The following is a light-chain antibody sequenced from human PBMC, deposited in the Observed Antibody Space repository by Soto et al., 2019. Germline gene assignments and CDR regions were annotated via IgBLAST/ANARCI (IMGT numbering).Light chain of an antibody. J-gene: IGKJ3*01. CDR1: QSISNY. CDR3: QQSYTTLFT. V-gene: IGKV1-39*01. Sequence: DIQMTQSPPSLSASVGDRVTITCRASQSISNYLNWYQQKPGKAPKLLIYAASSLQSGVPSRFSGSGSGTDFTLTISSLQPEDFATYSCQQSYTTLFTFGPGTNVDIK. CDR2: AAS.